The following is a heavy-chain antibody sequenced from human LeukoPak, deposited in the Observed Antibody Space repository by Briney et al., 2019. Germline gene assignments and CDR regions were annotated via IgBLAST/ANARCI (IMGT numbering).Heavy chain of an antibody. J-gene: IGHJ6*03. V-gene: IGHV6-1*01. CDR3: ARAPSYCSSTSCYTLTPQVHSYYYMDV. Sequence: SQTLSLTCAISGDSVSSNSAAWNWIRQSPSRGLEWLGRTYYRSKWYNDYAVSVKSRITINPDTSKNQFSLQLNSVTPEDTAVYYCARAPSYCSSTSCYTLTPQVHSYYYMDVWGKGTTVTVSS. CDR1: GDSVSSNSAA. D-gene: IGHD2-2*02. CDR2: TYYRSKWYN.